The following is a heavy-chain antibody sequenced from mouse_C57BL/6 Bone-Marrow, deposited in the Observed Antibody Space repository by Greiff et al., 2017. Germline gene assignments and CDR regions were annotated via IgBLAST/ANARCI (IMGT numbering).Heavy chain of an antibody. J-gene: IGHJ3*01. V-gene: IGHV1-81*01. D-gene: IGHD3-2*02. CDR3: ERGAQALFAY. Sequence: QVQLKQSGAELARPGASVKLSCKASGYTFTSYGISWVKQRTGQGLEWIGEIYPTSGNPYYNETFKGKATLTADKSSSTAYMELRRLTSEDSEGDSWERGAQALFAYWGQGTLVTVSA. CDR1: GYTFTSYG. CDR2: IYPTSGNP.